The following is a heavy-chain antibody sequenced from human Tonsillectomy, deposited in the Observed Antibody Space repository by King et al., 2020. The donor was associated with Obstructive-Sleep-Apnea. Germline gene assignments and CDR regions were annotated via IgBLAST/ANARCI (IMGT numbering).Heavy chain of an antibody. CDR2: IYHSGST. Sequence: QLQESGPGLVKPSETLSLTCTVSGYSISSDYYWGWIRPPPGKGLEWIATIYHSGSTYYNPSLKSRVTISVDTSKNQFSLRLRSVTAADTAVYYCARVGPSQTDYWGQGTLVTASS. J-gene: IGHJ4*02. D-gene: IGHD3-16*01. V-gene: IGHV4-38-2*02. CDR1: GYSISSDYY. CDR3: ARVGPSQTDY.